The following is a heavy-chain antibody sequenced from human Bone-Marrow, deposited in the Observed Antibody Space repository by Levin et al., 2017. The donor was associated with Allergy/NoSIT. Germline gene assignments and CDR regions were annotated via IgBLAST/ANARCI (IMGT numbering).Heavy chain of an antibody. V-gene: IGHV3-9*01. J-gene: IGHJ6*02. Sequence: SCTVSGFKFVDYAMHWVRQSPGKGLEWVASISWDSGSIGYADSVRGRFTISRDNAKNSMYLQMNRLTADDTALYYCAKDVRPRFLEAHYYYALDVWGQGTAVTVSS. D-gene: IGHD3-3*01. CDR2: ISWDSGSI. CDR3: AKDVRPRFLEAHYYYALDV. CDR1: GFKFVDYA.